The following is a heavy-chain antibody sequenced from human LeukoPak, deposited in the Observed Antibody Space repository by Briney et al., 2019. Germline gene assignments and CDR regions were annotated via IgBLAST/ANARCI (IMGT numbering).Heavy chain of an antibody. D-gene: IGHD3-10*01. CDR1: GLTFSSYE. CDR2: ISSSGSTI. J-gene: IGHJ4*02. V-gene: IGHV3-48*03. CDR3: ARVAGYYGSGSYYS. Sequence: GGSLRLSCAASGLTFSSYEMNWVRQAPGKGLEWVSYISSSGSTIYYADSVKGRFTISRDNAKNSLYLQMNSLRAEDTAVYYCARVAGYYGSGSYYSWGQGTLVTVSS.